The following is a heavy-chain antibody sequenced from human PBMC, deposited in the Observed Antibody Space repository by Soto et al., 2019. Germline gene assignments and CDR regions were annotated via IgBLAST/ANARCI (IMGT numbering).Heavy chain of an antibody. D-gene: IGHD3-16*01. Sequence: QVQLVESGGGVVQPGRSLRLSCAASGFTFSTYAMHWVRQAPGKGLEWVALIWYDGSNKYYADSVKGRVTISRDNSKNTLYLQINSLRAEDTAVDYCAIYRLGGSGWFDPWGQGTLVTVSS. V-gene: IGHV3-33*01. CDR2: IWYDGSNK. CDR3: AIYRLGGSGWFDP. J-gene: IGHJ5*02. CDR1: GFTFSTYA.